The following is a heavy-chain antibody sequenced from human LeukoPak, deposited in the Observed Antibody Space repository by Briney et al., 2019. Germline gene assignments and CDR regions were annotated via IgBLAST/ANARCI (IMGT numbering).Heavy chain of an antibody. CDR3: ASAFYTVLFLN. Sequence: PGGSLRLSCAASGFTFSSYAMSWVRQAPGKGLEWVSAISGSGGRIYYGASVKGRFTISRDNSKNTLYLQMNSLRAEDTAVYYCASAFYTVLFLNWGQGTLVTVSS. V-gene: IGHV3-23*01. J-gene: IGHJ4*02. CDR1: GFTFSSYA. CDR2: ISGSGGRI. D-gene: IGHD3-16*01.